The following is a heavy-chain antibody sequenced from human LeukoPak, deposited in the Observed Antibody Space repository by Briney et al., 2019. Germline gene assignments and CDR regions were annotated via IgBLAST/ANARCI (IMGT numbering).Heavy chain of an antibody. V-gene: IGHV3-7*01. CDR3: AREASLYCGGNDCYWAFDR. CDR1: GFTFSNSW. Sequence: PGGSLRLSCVASGFTFSNSWMSWVRQAPGKGLEWVANIKQDESKTYYEDSVKGRFTISRDNAKNSLYLQINSLRAEDTAVYYCAREASLYCGGNDCYWAFDRWGQGTLVTVSS. J-gene: IGHJ5*02. CDR2: IKQDESKT. D-gene: IGHD2-21*01.